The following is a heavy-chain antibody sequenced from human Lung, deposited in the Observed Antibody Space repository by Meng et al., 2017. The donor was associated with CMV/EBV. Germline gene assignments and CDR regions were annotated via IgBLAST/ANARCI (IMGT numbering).Heavy chain of an antibody. CDR1: GDSMNNYY. CDR2: MYYSGST. CDR3: ARGGRGAAAGQDY. D-gene: IGHD6-13*01. J-gene: IGHJ4*02. Sequence: SETXSLXXTVSGDSMNNYYWNWIRQPPGKGLEWIGYMYYSGSTNYNPSLKSRVTISVDTSKNQFSLILSSVTAADTAVYYCARGGRGAAAGQDYWSQGTLVTVSS. V-gene: IGHV4-59*01.